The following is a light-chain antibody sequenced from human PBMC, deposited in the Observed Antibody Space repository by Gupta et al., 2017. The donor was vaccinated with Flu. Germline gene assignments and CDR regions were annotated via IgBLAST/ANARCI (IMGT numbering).Light chain of an antibody. CDR2: DAS. CDR1: QSVSSY. J-gene: IGKJ3*01. Sequence: ATLSLSPGERATLSCRASQSVSSYLAWYQQKPGQAPRLLIYDASNRATGIPARFSGSGSGTDFTLTISSREPEDFAVYYCQQRSNWPPFTFGPGTKVDIK. CDR3: QQRSNWPPFT. V-gene: IGKV3-11*01.